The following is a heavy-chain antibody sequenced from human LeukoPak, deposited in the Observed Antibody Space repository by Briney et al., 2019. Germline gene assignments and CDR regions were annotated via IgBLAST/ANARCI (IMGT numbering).Heavy chain of an antibody. D-gene: IGHD6-19*01. Sequence: PGGSLRLSCAASGFIFSNYGMHWVRQAPGKGLEWVALISYDESNKYYEDFVEGRFTISRDNSKNTMYLQMNSLRGEGTAVYYCAKGIPVAGSAYHYYGMDVWGQGTTVTVSS. CDR3: AKGIPVAGSAYHYYGMDV. J-gene: IGHJ6*02. CDR1: GFIFSNYG. CDR2: ISYDESNK. V-gene: IGHV3-30*18.